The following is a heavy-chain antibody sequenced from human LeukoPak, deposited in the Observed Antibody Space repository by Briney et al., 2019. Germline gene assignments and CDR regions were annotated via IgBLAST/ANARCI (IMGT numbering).Heavy chain of an antibody. J-gene: IGHJ6*03. D-gene: IGHD2-2*01. CDR3: ARDSSPAALPYMDA. Sequence: SETLSLTCLVSGGYMKRSYWTWIRQAPGKGLEWIGNIYDSGNTNYSPSLKSRVTISLDTSKNQFSLRVTSVTAADRGLYFCARDSSPAALPYMDAWGKGTTVTVSS. CDR1: GGYMKRSY. V-gene: IGHV4-59*01. CDR2: IYDSGNT.